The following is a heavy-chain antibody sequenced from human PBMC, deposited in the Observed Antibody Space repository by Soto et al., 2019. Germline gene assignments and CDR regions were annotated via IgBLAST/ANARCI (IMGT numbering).Heavy chain of an antibody. CDR3: AREDGYYAIDY. Sequence: GGSLRLSCEGSGFTLSYYWMTWVRQAPGKGLEWVARIKQEGDDKFYVDSVKGRFTVSRENAKNSLYLQMNSLRAEDTAVYYCAREDGYYAIDYWGPGTLVTV. CDR1: GFTLSYYW. D-gene: IGHD4-17*01. V-gene: IGHV3-7*01. CDR2: IKQEGDDK. J-gene: IGHJ4*02.